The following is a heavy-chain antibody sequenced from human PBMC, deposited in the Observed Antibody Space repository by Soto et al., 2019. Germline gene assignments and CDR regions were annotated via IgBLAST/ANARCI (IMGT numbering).Heavy chain of an antibody. V-gene: IGHV3-23*01. CDR2: ISGRGGST. CDR1: GFTFSSYA. CDR3: AKESGRTSIFGSLDY. J-gene: IGHJ4*02. Sequence: DVQVLESGGGLVQPGGSLRLSCAASGFTFSSYAMSWVRQSPGKGLQWVATISGRGGSTYYADSVKGRFTISRDNSNNTVYLQMNSLSADDTAMYYCAKESGRTSIFGSLDYWGPGTLVTVSS. D-gene: IGHD3-3*02.